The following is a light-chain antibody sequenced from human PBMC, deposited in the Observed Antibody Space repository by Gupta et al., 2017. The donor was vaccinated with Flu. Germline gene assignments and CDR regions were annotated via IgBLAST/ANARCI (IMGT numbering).Light chain of an antibody. CDR1: QSVLYSSNISNY. CDR2: WAS. CDR3: QQCYSTHYT. J-gene: IGKJ2*01. Sequence: IVMTQPADSLAVPLRESVTINCKSSQSVLYSSNISNYLAWYQQKSGQSPKLLIYWASTREFGVPDRFSGSGSGTDFTLTISSLQAEDVAVYYCQQCYSTHYTFGQGTKLEIK. V-gene: IGKV4-1*01.